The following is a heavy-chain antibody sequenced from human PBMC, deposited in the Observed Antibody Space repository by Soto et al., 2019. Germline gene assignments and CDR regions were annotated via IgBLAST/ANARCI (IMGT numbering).Heavy chain of an antibody. V-gene: IGHV3-33*08. D-gene: IGHD4-4*01. CDR2: IWNDGYTT. CDR3: ARDGSHYDVDY. J-gene: IGHJ4*02. Sequence: GGSLRLSCAASGFTFSSYAMSWVRQAPGKGLEWVGMIWNDGYTTHYGDSVKGRFTVSRDNSKSTLYLQMNSLRDEDTAVYYCARDGSHYDVDYWGQGTLVTVSS. CDR1: GFTFSSYA.